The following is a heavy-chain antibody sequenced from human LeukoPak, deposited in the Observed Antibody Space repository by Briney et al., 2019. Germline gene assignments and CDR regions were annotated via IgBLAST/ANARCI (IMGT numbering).Heavy chain of an antibody. CDR1: GFTFSSYG. Sequence: GRSLRLSCAASGFTFSSYGMHWVRQAPGKGLEWVAVIWYDGSNKYYADSVKGRFTISRDNSKNTLYLQMNSLRAEDTAVYYCARDRDYDGGDYYGMDVWGQGTTVTVSS. CDR2: IWYDGSNK. V-gene: IGHV3-33*01. D-gene: IGHD4-17*01. J-gene: IGHJ6*02. CDR3: ARDRDYDGGDYYGMDV.